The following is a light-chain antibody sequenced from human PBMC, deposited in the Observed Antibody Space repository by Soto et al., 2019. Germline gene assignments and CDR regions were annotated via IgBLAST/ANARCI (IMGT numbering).Light chain of an antibody. CDR1: QSVSSY. CDR3: QQRSNWPRT. V-gene: IGKV3-11*01. J-gene: IGKJ1*01. Sequence: EIVLTQSPATLSLSPGERTTLSCRASQSVSSYLAWYKQKPGQAPRLLIYDASNRATGIPARFSGSGSGTDLTLTISSLEPEDFAVYYCQQRSNWPRTFGQGTKVDIK. CDR2: DAS.